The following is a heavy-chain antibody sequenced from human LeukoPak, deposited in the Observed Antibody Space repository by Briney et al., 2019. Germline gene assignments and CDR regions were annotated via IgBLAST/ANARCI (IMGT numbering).Heavy chain of an antibody. CDR2: IYYSGST. J-gene: IGHJ5*02. CDR1: GGSLSSYY. CDR3: ARDHGGAVDP. D-gene: IGHD4-23*01. Sequence: SETLSLTCTVSGGSLSSYYWSWVRQPPGKGLEWIGYIYYSGSTNYNPSLKSRVTISVDTSKNQFSLKLSSVTAADTAVYYCARDHGGAVDPWGQGTLVTVSS. V-gene: IGHV4-59*01.